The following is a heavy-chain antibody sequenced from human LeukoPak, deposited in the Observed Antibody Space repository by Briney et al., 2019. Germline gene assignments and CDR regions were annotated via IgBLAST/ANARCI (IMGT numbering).Heavy chain of an antibody. Sequence: GRSLRLSCAASGFTFSSYGMHWVRQAPGKGLEWVAVIWYDGPNKYDGPNKYYADSVKGRFTISRDNSKNTLYLQMSSLRAEDTAVYYCAGEGDYWHRFDYWGRGTLVTVSS. J-gene: IGHJ4*02. V-gene: IGHV3-30*03. CDR1: GFTFSSYG. CDR2: IWYDGPNKYDGPNK. CDR3: AGEGDYWHRFDY. D-gene: IGHD4-17*01.